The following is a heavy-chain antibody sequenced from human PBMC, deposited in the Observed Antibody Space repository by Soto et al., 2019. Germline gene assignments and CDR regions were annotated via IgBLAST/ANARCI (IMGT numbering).Heavy chain of an antibody. CDR2: IRGDGGAT. V-gene: IGHV3-23*01. J-gene: IGHJ3*01. CDR3: AKDRRGGEYPAFDL. Sequence: EVQLLESGGGLVQPGGSLRLSCAASGFTVSDYDMGWVRQAPGKGLEWVSLIRGDGGATYHADSVEGRLTISRDTSENTVYLQMNSLRAEDTALYYCAKDRRGGEYPAFDLWGQGTIVTVSS. CDR1: GFTVSDYD. D-gene: IGHD2-21*01.